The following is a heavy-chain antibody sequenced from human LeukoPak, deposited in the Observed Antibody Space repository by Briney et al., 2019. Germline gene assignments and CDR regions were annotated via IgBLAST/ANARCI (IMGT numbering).Heavy chain of an antibody. V-gene: IGHV1-69*05. CDR3: ARGDIVVVPAATSYYYYGMDV. D-gene: IGHD2-2*01. Sequence: SVKVSCKASGGTFSSYAISWVRQAPGQGLEWMGGIIPIFGTANYAQKFQGRVTITTDESTSTAYMELSSLRSEDTAVYYCARGDIVVVPAATSYYYYGMDVWGQGTTVTVSS. CDR1: GGTFSSYA. CDR2: IIPIFGTA. J-gene: IGHJ6*02.